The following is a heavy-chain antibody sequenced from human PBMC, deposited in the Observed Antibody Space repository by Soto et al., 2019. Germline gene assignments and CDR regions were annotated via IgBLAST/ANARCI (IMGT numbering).Heavy chain of an antibody. D-gene: IGHD3-10*02. CDR2: INPKIGDT. CDR3: ARNMVYYYGRGSGNGHGV. J-gene: IGHJ6*02. V-gene: IGHV1-2*02. Sequence: QVQLVQSGAEVKEPGDSVRVSCEASGYTFTAYYIHWVRQARGQGLEWMGWINPKIGDTTYAQDFQGMVSMTSDMSISAVYMELSSLTSADPSIYYCARNMVYYYGRGSGNGHGVWGQGTTVTVFS. CDR1: GYTFTAYY.